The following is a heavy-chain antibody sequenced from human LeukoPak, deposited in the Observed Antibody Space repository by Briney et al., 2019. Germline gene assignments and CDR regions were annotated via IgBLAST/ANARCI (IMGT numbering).Heavy chain of an antibody. Sequence: SLKVSCKASGYTFTRYGISCVRQAPGQRRECRGWMSAYIGITNYAQKLQGRVTTTTDTSTRTAYMELRTLRSDDTAVYYCARGGIMITFGRVISTEVAFAYCGQGTLVTVSS. CDR1: GYTFTRYG. CDR2: MSAYIGIT. J-gene: IGHJ4*02. D-gene: IGHD3-16*02. CDR3: ARGGIMITFGRVISTEVAFAY. V-gene: IGHV1-18*01.